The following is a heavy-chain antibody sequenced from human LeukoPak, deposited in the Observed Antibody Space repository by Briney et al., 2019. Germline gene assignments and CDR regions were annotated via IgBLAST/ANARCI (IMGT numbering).Heavy chain of an antibody. CDR2: IYTSVNT. V-gene: IGHV4-61*02. CDR3: AREVHDYVWGSQHDALDI. D-gene: IGHD3-16*01. Sequence: PSQTPSLTCTVSGGSISSGSYYWSWIRQPAGKGLEWIGRIYTSVNTNYNPSLKSRVSISVVTSKNQFSLQLSSVTAADTAVYYCAREVHDYVWGSQHDALDIWGQGTMVTVSS. CDR1: GGSISSGSYY. J-gene: IGHJ3*02.